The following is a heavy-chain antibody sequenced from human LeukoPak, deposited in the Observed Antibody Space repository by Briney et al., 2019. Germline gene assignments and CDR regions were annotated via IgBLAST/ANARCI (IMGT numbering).Heavy chain of an antibody. CDR2: IWYDGSNK. D-gene: IGHD3-10*01. V-gene: IGHV3-33*08. CDR1: GFTVSSNY. J-gene: IGHJ4*02. CDR3: ARGSRSPEGGLLYVH. Sequence: GGSLRLSCAASGFTVSSNYMSWVRQAPGKGLEWVAVIWYDGSNKYYADSVKGRFTISRDKSKNTLYLQMNSLRAEDTAVHYCARGSRSPEGGLLYVHWGQGTLITVSS.